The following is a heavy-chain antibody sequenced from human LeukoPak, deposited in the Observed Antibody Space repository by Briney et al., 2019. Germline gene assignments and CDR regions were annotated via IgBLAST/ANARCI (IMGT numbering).Heavy chain of an antibody. Sequence: ASVKVSCKASGYTFTSCAMNWVRQAPGQGLEWMGWINTNTGNPTYAQGFTGRFVFSLDTSVSTAYLQITSLKAEDTAVYYCARQGPGYCGSTSCYGVDYWGQGTLVTVSS. CDR3: ARQGPGYCGSTSCYGVDY. J-gene: IGHJ4*02. CDR2: INTNTGNP. D-gene: IGHD2-2*01. V-gene: IGHV7-4-1*02. CDR1: GYTFTSCA.